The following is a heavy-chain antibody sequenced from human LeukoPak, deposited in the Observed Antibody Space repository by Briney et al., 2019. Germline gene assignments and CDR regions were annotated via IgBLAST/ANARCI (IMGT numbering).Heavy chain of an antibody. CDR2: IRYDGSTK. Sequence: GGSLRLSCAASGFTFSSSGMHWVRQAPDKGLEWVAFIRYDGSTKNYGDSVKGRFTISRDDSKNTLYLQMNSLRAEDTAVYYCAKDLSGSYHFDYWGQGTLVTVSS. V-gene: IGHV3-30*02. CDR3: AKDLSGSYHFDY. J-gene: IGHJ4*02. D-gene: IGHD1-26*01. CDR1: GFTFSSSG.